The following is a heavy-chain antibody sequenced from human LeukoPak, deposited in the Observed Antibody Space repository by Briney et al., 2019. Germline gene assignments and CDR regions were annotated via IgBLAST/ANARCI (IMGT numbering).Heavy chain of an antibody. CDR1: GFTFSSYE. CDR3: ARLSYGDYVGWYYYYYMDV. J-gene: IGHJ6*03. D-gene: IGHD4-17*01. V-gene: IGHV3-48*03. CDR2: ISSSGSTI. Sequence: GGSLRLSCAASGFTFSSYEMNGVRQAPGKGLEWVSYISSSGSTIYYADSVKGRFTISRDNAKNSLYLRMNSLRAEDTAVYYCARLSYGDYVGWYYYYYMDVWGKGTTVTISS.